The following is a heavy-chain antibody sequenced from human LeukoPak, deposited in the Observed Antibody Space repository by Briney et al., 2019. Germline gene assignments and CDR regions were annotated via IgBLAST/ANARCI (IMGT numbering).Heavy chain of an antibody. V-gene: IGHV4-31*03. D-gene: IGHD3-22*01. J-gene: IGHJ4*02. Sequence: SETLSLTCTVSGGSISSGGSYWSWIRQHPGKGLEWIAYIYYSGSSYYNPSLKSRVTISVDTSKNQYSLNLSSVTAADTAVYYCARYYYDTGHYFDYWGQGTLVTVSS. CDR1: GGSISSGGSY. CDR3: ARYYYDTGHYFDY. CDR2: IYYSGSS.